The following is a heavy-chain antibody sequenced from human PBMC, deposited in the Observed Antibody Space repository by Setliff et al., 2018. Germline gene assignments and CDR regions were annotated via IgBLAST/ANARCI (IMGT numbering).Heavy chain of an antibody. CDR1: GDSFSDYY. Sequence: SETLSLTCAVYGDSFSDYYWSWIRQPPGKGLEWIEEIKHRGSTNYNPSLKSRVTMSLDTSQNQFSLKLRSVTAADTAVYFCARVGGLLVATMPFDYWGQGTLVTVSS. J-gene: IGHJ4*02. V-gene: IGHV4-34*01. CDR2: IKHRGST. D-gene: IGHD5-12*01. CDR3: ARVGGLLVATMPFDY.